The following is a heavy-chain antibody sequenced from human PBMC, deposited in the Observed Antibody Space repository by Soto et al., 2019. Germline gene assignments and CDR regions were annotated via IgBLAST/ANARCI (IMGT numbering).Heavy chain of an antibody. Sequence: GSLRLSCAASGFTFSSYGMHWVRQAPGKGLEWVAVIWYDGSNKYYADSVKGRFTISRDNSKNTLYLQMNSLRAEDTAVYYCARDPVTGTIFGVVQVHYGMDVWGQGTTVTVSS. CDR3: ARDPVTGTIFGVVQVHYGMDV. V-gene: IGHV3-33*01. CDR2: IWYDGSNK. J-gene: IGHJ6*02. D-gene: IGHD3-3*01. CDR1: GFTFSSYG.